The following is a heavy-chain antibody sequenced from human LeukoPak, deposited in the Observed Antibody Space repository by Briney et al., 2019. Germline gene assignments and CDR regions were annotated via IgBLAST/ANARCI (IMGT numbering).Heavy chain of an antibody. CDR3: ARDRDAYGDYGGAFDI. Sequence: GGSLRLSCAASGFTFSDYYMSWIRQAPGKGLEWVSYISSSSSYTNYADSVKGRFTISRDNAKNSLYLQMNSLGAEDTAVYYCARDRDAYGDYGGAFDIWGQGTMVTVSS. V-gene: IGHV3-11*05. J-gene: IGHJ3*02. D-gene: IGHD4-17*01. CDR1: GFTFSDYY. CDR2: ISSSSSYT.